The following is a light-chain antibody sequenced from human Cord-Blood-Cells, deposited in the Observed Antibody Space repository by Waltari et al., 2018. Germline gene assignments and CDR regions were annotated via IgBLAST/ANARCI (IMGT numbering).Light chain of an antibody. CDR2: KAS. CDR1: QSISSW. J-gene: IGKJ1*01. Sequence: DIQMTLSPSTLSASVEDRVTITCRASQSISSWLAWYQQKPGKAPKLLIYKASSLESGVPSMFSGSGSGTEFTLTISSLQPNDFATYYCQQYNSYWTFGQGTKVEIK. V-gene: IGKV1-5*03. CDR3: QQYNSYWT.